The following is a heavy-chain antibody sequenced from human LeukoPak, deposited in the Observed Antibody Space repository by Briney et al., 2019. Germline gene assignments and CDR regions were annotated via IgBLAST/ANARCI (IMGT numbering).Heavy chain of an antibody. V-gene: IGHV3-23*01. Sequence: PGGSLRLSCAASGFTFSSYAMSWVRQAPGKGLEWVSAISGSGGSTYYADSVKGRFTISRDNAKNSLYLQMNSLRAEDTAVYYCARADIAAAAPDAFDIWGQGTMVTVSS. D-gene: IGHD6-13*01. CDR1: GFTFSSYA. J-gene: IGHJ3*02. CDR2: ISGSGGST. CDR3: ARADIAAAAPDAFDI.